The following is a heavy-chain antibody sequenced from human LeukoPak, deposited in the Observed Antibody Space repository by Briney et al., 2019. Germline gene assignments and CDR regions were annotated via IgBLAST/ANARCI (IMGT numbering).Heavy chain of an antibody. CDR3: TAFNRDGYRNFDS. J-gene: IGHJ4*02. Sequence: GESLQISCKGSGYNFPTYWIGWGRQMRGRGMEWMGPVFPLDSDTTYSPTFQGQVTISADTSTSTAHLQWSSLKASDTAIYYCTAFNRDGYRNFDSWGQGTLVTVSS. D-gene: IGHD5-24*01. CDR2: VFPLDSDT. CDR1: GYNFPTYW. V-gene: IGHV5-51*01.